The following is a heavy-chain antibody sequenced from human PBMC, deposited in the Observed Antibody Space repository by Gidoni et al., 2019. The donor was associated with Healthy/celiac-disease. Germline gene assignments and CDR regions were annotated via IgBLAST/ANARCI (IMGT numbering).Heavy chain of an antibody. D-gene: IGHD3-3*01. CDR1: GFTFSSYA. J-gene: IGHJ4*02. CDR2: ISYDGSNK. CDR3: ARAWSIFGSIVVMDY. Sequence: QVQLVESGGGVVQPGRSLRLSCAASGFTFSSYAMHWVRQAPGKGLEWVAVISYDGSNKYYADSVKGRFTISRDNSKNTLYLQMNSLRAEDTAVYYCARAWSIFGSIVVMDYWGQGTLVTVSS. V-gene: IGHV3-30-3*01.